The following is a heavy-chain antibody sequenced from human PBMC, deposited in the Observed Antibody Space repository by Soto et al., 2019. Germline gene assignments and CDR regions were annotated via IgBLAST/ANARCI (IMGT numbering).Heavy chain of an antibody. Sequence: GGSLRLSCAASGFTFSSYAMHWVRQAPGKGLEWVAVISYDGSNKYYADSVKGRFTISRDNSKNTLYLQMNSLRAEDTAVYYCARDYYGSGSSPFDPWGQGTLVTVSS. CDR2: ISYDGSNK. CDR3: ARDYYGSGSSPFDP. V-gene: IGHV3-30-3*01. J-gene: IGHJ5*02. D-gene: IGHD3-10*01. CDR1: GFTFSSYA.